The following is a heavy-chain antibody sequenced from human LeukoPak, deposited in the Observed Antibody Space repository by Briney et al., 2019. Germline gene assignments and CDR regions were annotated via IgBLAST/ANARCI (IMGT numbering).Heavy chain of an antibody. J-gene: IGHJ4*02. CDR3: ARHQGGRTIFGDLLNFDY. D-gene: IGHD3-3*01. CDR1: GGSISSSSYY. V-gene: IGHV4-39*01. Sequence: PSETLSLTCIVSGGSISSSSYYWGWIRQPPGKGLEWIGSIHYSGSTYSNPSLKSRLTISVDTSKNQFSLKLTSVTAADTAVYYCARHQGGRTIFGDLLNFDYWGPGTLVTVSS. CDR2: IHYSGST.